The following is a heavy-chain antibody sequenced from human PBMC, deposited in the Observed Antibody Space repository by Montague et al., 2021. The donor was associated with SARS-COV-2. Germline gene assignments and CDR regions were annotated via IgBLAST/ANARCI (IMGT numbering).Heavy chain of an antibody. D-gene: IGHD3-10*01. CDR2: IKQDGSEK. CDR1: GFTFSSYW. Sequence: SLRLSCAASGFTFSSYWMSWVRQAPGKGLEWVANIKQDGSEKYYVDSVKGRFTISRDNAKNSLYLQMNSLRAEDTAVYYCAREPLLWFGDSAPDVWGQGTLVTVSS. CDR3: AREPLLWFGDSAPDV. V-gene: IGHV3-7*05. J-gene: IGHJ4*02.